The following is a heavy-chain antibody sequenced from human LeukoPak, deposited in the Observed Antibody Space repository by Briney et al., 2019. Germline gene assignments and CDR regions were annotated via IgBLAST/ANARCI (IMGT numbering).Heavy chain of an antibody. D-gene: IGHD3-22*01. CDR2: ITYDGSGT. CDR1: GFTFSSYG. CDR3: ARGSRSYDSSGYPTFRY. V-gene: IGHV3-30*05. Sequence: AGGSLRLSCVASGFTFSSYGVHWVRQAPGKGLEWVAVITYDGSGTYYADSVKGRFTISKDNSDNTPYLQMNSLRTEDTALYFCARGSRSYDSSGYPTFRYWGQGTLVAVSS. J-gene: IGHJ4*02.